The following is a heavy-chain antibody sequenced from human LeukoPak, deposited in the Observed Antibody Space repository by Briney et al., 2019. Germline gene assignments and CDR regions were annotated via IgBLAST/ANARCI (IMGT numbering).Heavy chain of an antibody. CDR1: GGSIGSGTYY. V-gene: IGHV4-39*01. CDR2: IYYSGST. J-gene: IGHJ4*02. CDR3: ARVAVAGTNFDY. Sequence: SETLSLTCTVSGGSIGSGTYYWGWIRQSPGKGLEWIGSIYYSGSTNYNPSLKSRVTISVDTSKNQFSLKLSSVTAADTAVYYCARVAVAGTNFDYWGQGTLVTVSS. D-gene: IGHD6-19*01.